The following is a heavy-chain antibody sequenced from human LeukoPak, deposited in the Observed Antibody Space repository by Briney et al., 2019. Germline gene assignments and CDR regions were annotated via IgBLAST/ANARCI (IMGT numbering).Heavy chain of an antibody. V-gene: IGHV3-30*02. CDR2: IRYDGSNK. CDR1: GFTFSSYG. D-gene: IGHD3-3*01. CDR3: AKDRGLRSFWSGYLFDY. Sequence: PGGSLRLSCAASGFTFSSYGMHWVRQAPGKGLEWVAFIRYDGSNKYYADSVKGRFTISRDNSKNTLYLQMNSLRAEDTAVYYCAKDRGLRSFWSGYLFDYWGQGTLVTVSS. J-gene: IGHJ4*02.